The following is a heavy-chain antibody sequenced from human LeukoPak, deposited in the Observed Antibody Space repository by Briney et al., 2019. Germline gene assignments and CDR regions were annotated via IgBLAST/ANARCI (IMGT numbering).Heavy chain of an antibody. Sequence: ASVKVSCKASGYTFTTSGINWVRQAPGQGLEWMGWISAYNGNTNYAQKFQGRVTMTRDTSTSTVYMELSSLRSEDTAVYYCASCAGSCYSPFDYWGQGTLVTVSS. J-gene: IGHJ4*02. CDR3: ASCAGSCYSPFDY. V-gene: IGHV1-18*01. CDR1: GYTFTTSG. D-gene: IGHD2-15*01. CDR2: ISAYNGNT.